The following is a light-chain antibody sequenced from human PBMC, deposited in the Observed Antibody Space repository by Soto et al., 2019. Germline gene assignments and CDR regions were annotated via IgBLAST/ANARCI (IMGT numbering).Light chain of an antibody. CDR1: QSVSNN. Sequence: EIVMTQSPATLSVSPGERATLSCRASQSVSNNLAWYQQKPGQAPRLLIYGASTRATGIPARFSGSGSGTEFTLTISSPQSEDFAVYYCHQSNDWWTFGQGTKVDIK. V-gene: IGKV3-15*01. J-gene: IGKJ1*01. CDR2: GAS. CDR3: HQSNDWWT.